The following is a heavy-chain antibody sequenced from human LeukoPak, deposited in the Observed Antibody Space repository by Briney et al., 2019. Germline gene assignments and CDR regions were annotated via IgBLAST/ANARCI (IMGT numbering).Heavy chain of an antibody. CDR2: ISGSGGST. V-gene: IGHV3-23*01. CDR3: AKGSLISDMVRGSHYDY. D-gene: IGHD3-10*01. Sequence: GGSLRLSCAASGFTFSSYAMSWVRQAPGKGLEWVSAISGSGGSTYYADSVKGRFTISRDNSKNTLYLQMNSLRAEDTAVYYCAKGSLISDMVRGSHYDYWGQGTLVTVSS. J-gene: IGHJ4*02. CDR1: GFTFSSYA.